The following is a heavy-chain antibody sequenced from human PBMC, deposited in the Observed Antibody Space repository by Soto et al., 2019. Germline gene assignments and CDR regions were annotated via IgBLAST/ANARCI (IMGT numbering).Heavy chain of an antibody. V-gene: IGHV4-39*01. CDR1: GGSISSSGYF. J-gene: IGHJ5*02. Sequence: SETLSLTCTVSGGSISSSGYFWGWIRQSPEKGLEWIGTVRYSGSTYYHPSLKSRVTISLDTSTNQFSLKLSSVTAADTAVYYCARHKDSSGPSGGWFDPWGQGTLVTVSS. D-gene: IGHD3-22*01. CDR2: VRYSGST. CDR3: ARHKDSSGPSGGWFDP.